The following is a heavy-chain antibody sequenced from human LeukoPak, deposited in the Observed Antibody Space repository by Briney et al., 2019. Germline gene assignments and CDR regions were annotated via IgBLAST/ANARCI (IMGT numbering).Heavy chain of an antibody. CDR1: GFTFSSYA. Sequence: PGGSLRLSYAASGFTFSSYAMNWVRQAPGKGLEWVSSITASGGNTYYADSVKGRFTISRDNSKNTLYLQMNSLRAEDTAVYCCARAMAVVYSYGKQDYWGQGTLVTVSS. D-gene: IGHD5-18*01. CDR3: ARAMAVVYSYGKQDY. V-gene: IGHV3-23*01. CDR2: ITASGGNT. J-gene: IGHJ4*02.